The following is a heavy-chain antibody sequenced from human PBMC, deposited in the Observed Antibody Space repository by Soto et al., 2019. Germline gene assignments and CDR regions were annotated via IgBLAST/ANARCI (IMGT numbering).Heavy chain of an antibody. J-gene: IGHJ4*02. V-gene: IGHV3-33*01. CDR1: GFTFSSYG. Sequence: QVQLVESGGGVVQPGRSLRLSCAASGFTFSSYGMHWVRQAPGNGLEWVAVIWYDGSNKYYADSVKGRFTISRDNSKNTLYLQMNSLRAEDTAVYYCARGSDYYWGQGTLVTVSS. CDR3: ARGSDYY. CDR2: IWYDGSNK.